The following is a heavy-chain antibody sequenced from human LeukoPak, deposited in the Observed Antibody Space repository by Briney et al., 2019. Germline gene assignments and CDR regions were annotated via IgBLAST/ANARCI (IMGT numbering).Heavy chain of an antibody. CDR1: GGSFSGYY. CDR3: ARAAFGEDDSSGYPNWFDP. V-gene: IGHV4-34*01. Sequence: PSETLSLTCAVYGGSFSGYYWSWIRQPPGKGLEWIGEINHSGSTNYNPSLKSRVTISVDTSKNQFSLKLSSVTAADTAVYCCARAAFGEDDSSGYPNWFDPWGQGTLVTVSS. CDR2: INHSGST. D-gene: IGHD3-22*01. J-gene: IGHJ5*02.